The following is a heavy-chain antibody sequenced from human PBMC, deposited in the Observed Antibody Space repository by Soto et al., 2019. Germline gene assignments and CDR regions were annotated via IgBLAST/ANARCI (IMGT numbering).Heavy chain of an antibody. V-gene: IGHV1-69*13. CDR2: LIPIFGTA. CDR3: ARLVWVPAYRSYYYGMDV. D-gene: IGHD2-2*01. Sequence: GASVKVSCKASGGTFSSYAISWVRQAPGQGLEWMGGLIPIFGTANYAQKFQGRVTITADESTSTAYMELSSLRSEDTAVYYCARLVWVPAYRSYYYGMDVWGQGTTVTVSS. CDR1: GGTFSSYA. J-gene: IGHJ6*02.